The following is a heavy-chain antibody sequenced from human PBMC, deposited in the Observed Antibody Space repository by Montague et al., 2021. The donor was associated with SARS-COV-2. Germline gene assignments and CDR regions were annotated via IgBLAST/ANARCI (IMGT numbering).Heavy chain of an antibody. V-gene: IGHV4-34*01. CDR3: ARGHLSVSMIVVVFTSASYYFDY. CDR2: IKQSGRT. CDR1: GGSFGDDH. D-gene: IGHD3-22*01. Sequence: SETLSLTCAVYGGSFGDDHWSWIRQPPGKGLEWIGDIKQSGRTNHNPSLKSRVTISVDTSKNQFSLKVTSLTAADTAVYLCARGHLSVSMIVVVFTSASYYFDYWGQGAQVTVSS. J-gene: IGHJ4*02.